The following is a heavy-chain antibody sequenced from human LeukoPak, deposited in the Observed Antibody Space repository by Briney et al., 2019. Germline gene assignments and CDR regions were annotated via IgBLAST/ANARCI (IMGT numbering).Heavy chain of an antibody. Sequence: SETLSLTCTVSGGSISSYYWSWIRQPAGKGLEWIGRIYTSRSTNYNPSLKSRVTMSVDTSKNQFSLKQNSVTAADTAVYYCARENRDDFWSGNNWFDPWGQGTLVTVSS. V-gene: IGHV4-4*07. J-gene: IGHJ5*02. CDR3: ARENRDDFWSGNNWFDP. D-gene: IGHD3-3*01. CDR2: IYTSRST. CDR1: GGSISSYY.